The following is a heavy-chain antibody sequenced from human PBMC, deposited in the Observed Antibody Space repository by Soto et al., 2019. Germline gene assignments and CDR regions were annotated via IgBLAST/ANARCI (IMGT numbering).Heavy chain of an antibody. J-gene: IGHJ2*01. V-gene: IGHV1-69*01. CDR2: IIPIFGTA. Sequence: QVQLVQSGAEVKKPGSSVKVSCKASGGTFSSYAISWVRQAPGQGLEWMGGIIPIFGTANYAQKFQGRVTITADESTSTAYMERSSLRSEDTAVYYCARAHYDILTGYLPKGYFDLWGRGTLVTVSS. CDR1: GGTFSSYA. D-gene: IGHD3-9*01. CDR3: ARAHYDILTGYLPKGYFDL.